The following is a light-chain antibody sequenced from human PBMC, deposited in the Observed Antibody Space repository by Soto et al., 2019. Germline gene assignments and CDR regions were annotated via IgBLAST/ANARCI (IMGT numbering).Light chain of an antibody. CDR1: QGLSSY. V-gene: IGKV1-9*01. CDR2: AAS. CDR3: QQVNSYPLT. Sequence: IQLTQSPSSLSASVGDRVTLTCRASQGLSSYLAWYQQKPGKAPKLLIYAASTLQSGVPSRFSGSGSETDFTLTISSLQAEDFATYYCQQVNSYPLTFGGGTKVEI. J-gene: IGKJ4*01.